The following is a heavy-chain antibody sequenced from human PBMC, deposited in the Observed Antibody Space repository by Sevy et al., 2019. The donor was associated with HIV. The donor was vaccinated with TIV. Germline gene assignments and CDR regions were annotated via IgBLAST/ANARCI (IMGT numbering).Heavy chain of an antibody. Sequence: GGSLRLSCSASEFTFSSYAMSWVRQAPGKGLEWVAVISYDGSKKYYADSVKGRFTISRDNSKNTLYLQMNSLRVEDTAVYYSVKENTVYHFDYWGQGILVTVSS. CDR2: ISYDGSKK. V-gene: IGHV3-30*18. CDR3: VKENTVYHFDY. J-gene: IGHJ4*02. D-gene: IGHD2-2*02. CDR1: EFTFSSYA.